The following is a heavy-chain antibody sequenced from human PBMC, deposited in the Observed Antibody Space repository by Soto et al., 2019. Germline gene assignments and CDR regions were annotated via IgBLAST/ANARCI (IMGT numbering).Heavy chain of an antibody. J-gene: IGHJ4*02. CDR1: GFSLSTSGMC. D-gene: IGHD4-17*01. Sequence: SGPTLVNPTQTLTLTCTFSGFSLSTSGMCVSWIRQPPGKALEWLARIDWDDDKYYSTSLKTRLTISKDTSKNQVVLTMTNMDPVDTATYYCARIHYGDYQYYFYYWGQGTLVTVSS. CDR3: ARIHYGDYQYYFYY. V-gene: IGHV2-70*11. CDR2: IDWDDDK.